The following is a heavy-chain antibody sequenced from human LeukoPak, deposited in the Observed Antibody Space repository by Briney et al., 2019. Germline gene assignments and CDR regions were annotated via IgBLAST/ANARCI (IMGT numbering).Heavy chain of an antibody. CDR1: GGSISTSY. J-gene: IGHJ3*01. V-gene: IGHV4-59*01. D-gene: IGHD3-22*01. CDR2: IYNSGST. Sequence: PSETLSLTCTVSGGSISTSYWSWIRQPPGKGLEWIGYIYNSGSTNYNPSLKSRVTISVDTSKNQFSLKLSSVTAADTAVYYCARHMVYYYDCSGHGFDVWGQGTMVTVSS. CDR3: ARHMVYYYDCSGHGFDV.